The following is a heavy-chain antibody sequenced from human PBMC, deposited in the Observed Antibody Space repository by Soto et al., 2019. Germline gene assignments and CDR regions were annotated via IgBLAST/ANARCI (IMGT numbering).Heavy chain of an antibody. J-gene: IGHJ4*02. V-gene: IGHV3-33*01. CDR1: GFTFSSYG. CDR3: ARDWNSGYDFDY. CDR2: IWNDGSNK. Sequence: GGSLRLSSVASGFTFSSYGMHWVRQAPGKGLEWVAVIWNDGSNKFYAESVKGRFTISRDDSMNTVYLQMNSLRVEDTAVYYCARDWNSGYDFDYRGQGTVVTVSS. D-gene: IGHD5-12*01.